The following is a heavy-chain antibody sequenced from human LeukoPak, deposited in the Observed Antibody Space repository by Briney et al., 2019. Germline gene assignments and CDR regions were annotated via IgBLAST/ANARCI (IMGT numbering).Heavy chain of an antibody. CDR3: ARDSSYDLWSGFSKFDP. D-gene: IGHD3-3*01. V-gene: IGHV1-46*01. Sequence: GASVKVSCKGSGYTLTELSMHWVRQAPGQGLEWMGIINPSGGSTSYAQKFQGRVTMTRDTSTSTVYMELSSLRSEDTAVYYCARDSSYDLWSGFSKFDPWGQGTLVTVSS. CDR1: GYTLTELS. CDR2: INPSGGST. J-gene: IGHJ5*02.